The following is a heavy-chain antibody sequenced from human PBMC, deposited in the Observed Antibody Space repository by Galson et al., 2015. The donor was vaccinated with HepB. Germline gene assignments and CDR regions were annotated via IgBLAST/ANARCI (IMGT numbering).Heavy chain of an antibody. CDR1: GDTFSGYA. CDR2: IIPMFGTA. J-gene: IGHJ6*02. Sequence: SVKVSCKDSGDTFSGYAINWVRQAPGQGLEWMGGIIPMFGTANYAQKFQGRVTITADESMSTAYLDLSSLNFEDTAVYYCVRDGLRPYYYGMDVWGQGTTVTVSS. V-gene: IGHV1-69*13. D-gene: IGHD4-17*01. CDR3: VRDGLRPYYYGMDV.